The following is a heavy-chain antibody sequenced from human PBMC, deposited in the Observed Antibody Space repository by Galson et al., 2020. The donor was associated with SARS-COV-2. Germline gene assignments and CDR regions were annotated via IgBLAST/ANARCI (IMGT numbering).Heavy chain of an antibody. CDR2: IYYSGAT. J-gene: IGHJ5*02. D-gene: IGHD3-16*01. V-gene: IGHV4-39*07. CDR3: TRATLGRLVMWFDP. Sequence: LETLSLTCTVSGGSISGSTYFWGWVRQPPGKGLEWIANIYYSGATYYNQSHKSRVTISVDTSKNQFSLKLTSVTAADTAVYCCTRATLGRLVMWFDPWRKGSLVTVSS. CDR1: GGSISGSTYF.